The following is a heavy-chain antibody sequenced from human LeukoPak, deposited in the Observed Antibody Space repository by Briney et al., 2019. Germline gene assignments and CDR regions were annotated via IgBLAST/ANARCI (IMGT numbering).Heavy chain of an antibody. D-gene: IGHD1-26*01. J-gene: IGHJ4*02. Sequence: GGSLRLSCAASGFTFSDYVIHWVRQAPGKGLEWVAVISNDGRRTHYADSLKGRFTISRDNSKSTVYLQVSSLRAEDTAVYYCAREKVGAIDYRGQGTLVTVS. CDR3: AREKVGAIDY. CDR2: ISNDGRRT. CDR1: GFTFSDYV. V-gene: IGHV3-30*04.